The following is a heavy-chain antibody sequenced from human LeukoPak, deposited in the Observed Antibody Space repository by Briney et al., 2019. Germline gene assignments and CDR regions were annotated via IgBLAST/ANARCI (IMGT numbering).Heavy chain of an antibody. Sequence: HVASVKVSCTASGGTFSSYAISWVRQAPGQGLEWMGGIIPIFGTANYAQKFQGRVTITADESTSTAYMELSSLRSEDTAVYYCARGRIAAAGQYYYYGMDVWGQGTTVTVSS. V-gene: IGHV1-69*13. J-gene: IGHJ6*02. CDR1: GGTFSSYA. CDR2: IIPIFGTA. CDR3: ARGRIAAAGQYYYYGMDV. D-gene: IGHD6-13*01.